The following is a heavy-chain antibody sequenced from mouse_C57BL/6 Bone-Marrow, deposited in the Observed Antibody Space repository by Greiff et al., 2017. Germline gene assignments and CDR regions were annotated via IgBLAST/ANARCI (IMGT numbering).Heavy chain of an antibody. V-gene: IGHV7-1*01. Sequence: EVNVVESGGGLVQPGRSLRLSCATSGFTFSDFYMEWVRQAPGKGLEWIAASRNKANDYTTEYSASVKGRFIVSRDTSQSILYLQMNALRAEDTAIYYCARDAMDYGGQGTSVTVSS. J-gene: IGHJ4*01. CDR2: SRNKANDYTT. CDR3: ARDAMDY. CDR1: GFTFSDFY.